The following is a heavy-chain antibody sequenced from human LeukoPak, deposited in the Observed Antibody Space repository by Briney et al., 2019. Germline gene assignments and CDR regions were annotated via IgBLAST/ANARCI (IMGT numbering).Heavy chain of an antibody. V-gene: IGHV3-74*01. D-gene: IGHD5-24*01. J-gene: IGHJ4*02. Sequence: GGSLRLSCTASGFTFSSYWMHWVRQAPGKGLVWVSRINSDGGSTSYADSVKGRFTISRDNAKNTLYLQMNSLRAEDTAVYYCARRIQGMAPYYFDYWGQGTRVTVSS. CDR1: GFTFSSYW. CDR2: INSDGGST. CDR3: ARRIQGMAPYYFDY.